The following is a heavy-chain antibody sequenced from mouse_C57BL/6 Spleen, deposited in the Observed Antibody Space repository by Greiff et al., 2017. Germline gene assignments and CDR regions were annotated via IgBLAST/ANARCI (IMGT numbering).Heavy chain of an antibody. CDR3: ARGGFYYDYDGYAMDY. CDR1: GFSLTSYG. CDR2: IWSGGST. V-gene: IGHV2-2*01. J-gene: IGHJ4*01. Sequence: QVQLKQSGPGLVQPSQSLSITCTVSGFSLTSYGVHWVRQSPGKGLEWLGVIWSGGSTDYNAAFISRLSISKDNSKSQVFFKMNSLQADDTAIYYCARGGFYYDYDGYAMDYWGQGTSVTVSS. D-gene: IGHD2-4*01.